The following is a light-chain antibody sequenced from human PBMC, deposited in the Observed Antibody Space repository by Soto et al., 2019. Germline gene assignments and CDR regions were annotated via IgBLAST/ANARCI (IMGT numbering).Light chain of an antibody. CDR3: SSYAGSNNLV. CDR2: EVT. J-gene: IGLJ2*01. Sequence: QSVLTQPPSASGSPEQSVTISCTGTSSDVGGYNYVSWYQQYPGKAPKLMIYEVTKRPSGVPDRFSGSKSGNTASLTVSGLQAEDEADYYCSSYAGSNNLVFGGGTKLTVL. V-gene: IGLV2-8*01. CDR1: SSDVGGYNY.